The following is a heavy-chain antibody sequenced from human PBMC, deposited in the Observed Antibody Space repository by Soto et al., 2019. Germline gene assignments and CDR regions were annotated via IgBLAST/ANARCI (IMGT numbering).Heavy chain of an antibody. D-gene: IGHD3-10*01. CDR1: GGSFSGYY. Sequence: PSETLSLTCAVYGGSFSGYYWSWIRQPPGKGLEWIGEINHSGSTNYNPSLKGRVTISVDTSKNQFSLKLSSVTAADTAVYYCARGRRTGRTDYWGQGTLVTVSS. J-gene: IGHJ4*02. V-gene: IGHV4-34*01. CDR2: INHSGST. CDR3: ARGRRTGRTDY.